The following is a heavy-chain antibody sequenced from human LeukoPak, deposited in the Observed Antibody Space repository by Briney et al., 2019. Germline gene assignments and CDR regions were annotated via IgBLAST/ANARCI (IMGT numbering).Heavy chain of an antibody. CDR1: GFTFTTYG. Sequence: ASVKVSCKASGFTFTTYGISWVRQAPGQGLEWMGWISAYNGNTNYAQKLQGRVTMTTDTSTSTAYMELRSLRSDDTAVYYCAAAPLGYCSGGSCMGSDYWGQGTLVTVSS. CDR2: ISAYNGNT. J-gene: IGHJ4*02. CDR3: AAAPLGYCSGGSCMGSDY. V-gene: IGHV1-18*01. D-gene: IGHD2-15*01.